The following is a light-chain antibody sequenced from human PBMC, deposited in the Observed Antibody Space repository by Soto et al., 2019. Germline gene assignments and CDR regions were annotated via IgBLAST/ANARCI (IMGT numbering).Light chain of an antibody. Sequence: DIQMTQSPSSLSASVGDRVTITCRASQAIDNYLAWYQQKPGKVPTVLIYSTSTLKSGVPSRFSGSGSGTDFTLTISSLQPEDVATYYCQKYNSSRETFGQGTNVDI. CDR2: STS. CDR3: QKYNSSRET. CDR1: QAIDNY. V-gene: IGKV1-27*01. J-gene: IGKJ1*01.